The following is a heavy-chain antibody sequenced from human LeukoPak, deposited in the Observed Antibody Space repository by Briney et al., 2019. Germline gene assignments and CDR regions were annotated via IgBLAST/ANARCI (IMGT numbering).Heavy chain of an antibody. CDR3: ARVNRGAYDS. Sequence: GGSLLLSCAASGFIVSSNYMTWVRQAPGKGLEWISVLYSGGTTYYADSVKGRFSISRDNSNNTLYLQMNSLRAEDTAVYYCARVNRGAYDSWGQGTLVTVSS. CDR2: LYSGGTT. D-gene: IGHD5-12*01. CDR1: GFIVSSNY. V-gene: IGHV3-53*01. J-gene: IGHJ5*02.